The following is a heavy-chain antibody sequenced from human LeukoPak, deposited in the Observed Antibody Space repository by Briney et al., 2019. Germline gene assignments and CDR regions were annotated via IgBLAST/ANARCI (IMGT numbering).Heavy chain of an antibody. CDR2: VSGSGGYT. V-gene: IGHV3-23*01. CDR1: GFTFSSYA. Sequence: PGGSLRLSCAASGFTFSSYAMSWVRQAPGKGPEWVSGVSGSGGYTYYAGSVKGRFTISRDNSKNTLYLQMNSLRAEDTAIYYCAKDRPNYYDSSGHYYRRDGDYWGQGTLVTVSS. D-gene: IGHD3-22*01. CDR3: AKDRPNYYDSSGHYYRRDGDY. J-gene: IGHJ4*02.